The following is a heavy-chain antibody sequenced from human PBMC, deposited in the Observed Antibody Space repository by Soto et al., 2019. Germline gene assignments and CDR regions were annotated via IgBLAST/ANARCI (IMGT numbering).Heavy chain of an antibody. CDR2: ISAYNGNT. J-gene: IGHJ3*02. V-gene: IGHV1-18*04. D-gene: IGHD3-22*01. Sequence: QVQLVQSGAEVKKPGASVKVSCKASGYTFTSYGISWVRQAPGQGLEGMGWISAYNGNTNYAQKLQGRVTMTTDTSPHTAYMELGSLRSDDTAVYYCARRANYYDSSGYYRLDAFDIWGQGTMVTVSS. CDR1: GYTFTSYG. CDR3: ARRANYYDSSGYYRLDAFDI.